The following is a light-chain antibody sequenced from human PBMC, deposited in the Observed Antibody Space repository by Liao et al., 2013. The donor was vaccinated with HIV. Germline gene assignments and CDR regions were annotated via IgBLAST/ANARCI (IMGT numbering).Light chain of an antibody. CDR1: NIGSKS. Sequence: SYVLTQPPSVSVAPGKTARITCGGNNIGSKSVHWYRHKPGQAPVMVIFYDRDRPSGIPDRFSGSRSGNTATLSISRAEAGDEADYYCQVWDSRNSRWMFGGGTKVTVL. V-gene: IGLV3-21*04. CDR3: QVWDSRNSRWM. J-gene: IGLJ3*02. CDR2: YDR.